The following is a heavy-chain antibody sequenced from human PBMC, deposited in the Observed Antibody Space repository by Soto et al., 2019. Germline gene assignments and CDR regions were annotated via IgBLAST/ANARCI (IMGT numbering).Heavy chain of an antibody. D-gene: IGHD3-3*01. CDR2: INPNSGGT. Sequence: ASVKVSCKASGYTFTGYYMHWARQAPGQGLEWMGWINPNSGGTNYAQKFQGRVTMTRDTSISTAYMELSRLRSDDTAVYYCASSPVWSGYYSSVGHFDYWGQGTLVTVSS. J-gene: IGHJ4*02. CDR3: ASSPVWSGYYSSVGHFDY. CDR1: GYTFTGYY. V-gene: IGHV1-2*02.